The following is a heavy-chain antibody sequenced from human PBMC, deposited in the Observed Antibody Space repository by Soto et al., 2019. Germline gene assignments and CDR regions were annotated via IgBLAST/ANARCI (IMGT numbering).Heavy chain of an antibody. Sequence: SSETLSLTCTFSGVSISNHYWSWIRQPPGGGLEWIGYISHSGSTTYNPSLKSRVTISVDTSKNQFSLKLTSVTAADTAEYYCARYDSSSEKSGLDVWGQGTTVTVSS. J-gene: IGHJ6*02. V-gene: IGHV4-59*11. CDR2: ISHSGST. CDR3: ARYDSSSEKSGLDV. D-gene: IGHD3-22*01. CDR1: GVSISNHY.